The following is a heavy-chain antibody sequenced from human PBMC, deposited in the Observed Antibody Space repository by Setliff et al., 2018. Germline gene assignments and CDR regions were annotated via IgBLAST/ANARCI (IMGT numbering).Heavy chain of an antibody. V-gene: IGHV4-59*11. Sequence: SETLSLTCTVSGGSISSSHSWSWIRQPPGKEMESIGNVLDTGITNYNPSLEGRVTISVDTSKNQFSLSLTSVTAADTALYYCARRHLLSWFDSWGQGHLVTVSS. CDR1: GGSISSSHS. J-gene: IGHJ5*01. CDR3: ARRHLLSWFDS. CDR2: VLDTGIT.